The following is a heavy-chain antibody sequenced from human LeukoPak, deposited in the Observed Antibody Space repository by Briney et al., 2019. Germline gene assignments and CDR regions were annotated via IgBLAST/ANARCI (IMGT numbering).Heavy chain of an antibody. Sequence: ASVKVSCKASGYTFTSYGISWVRRAPGQGLEWMGWISAYNGNTNYAQKLQGRVTMTTDTSTSTAYMELRSLRSDDTAVYYCARTRWLQLAYYFDYWGQGTLVTVSS. CDR1: GYTFTSYG. CDR2: ISAYNGNT. D-gene: IGHD5-24*01. J-gene: IGHJ4*02. CDR3: ARTRWLQLAYYFDY. V-gene: IGHV1-18*01.